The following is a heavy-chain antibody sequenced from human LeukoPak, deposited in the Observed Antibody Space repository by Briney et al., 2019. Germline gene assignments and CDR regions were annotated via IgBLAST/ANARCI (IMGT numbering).Heavy chain of an antibody. Sequence: ASVPVSCKAFCYTFTTYDMHWVRHAPANGLEWMGIINPSGGSTSYAQKFQGRVTMTRDTSTSTVYMELSSLRSEDTAVYYCARASSSEQIDYWGQGTLVTVSS. J-gene: IGHJ4*02. CDR1: CYTFTTYD. V-gene: IGHV1-46*01. CDR3: ARASSSEQIDY. D-gene: IGHD6-13*01. CDR2: INPSGGST.